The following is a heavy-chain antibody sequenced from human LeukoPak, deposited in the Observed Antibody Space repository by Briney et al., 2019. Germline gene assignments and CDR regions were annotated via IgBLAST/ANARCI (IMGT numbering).Heavy chain of an antibody. CDR2: INWNGGST. J-gene: IGHJ4*02. V-gene: IGHV3-20*04. CDR3: ARGQPMIVVTPPFDY. CDR1: GFTFDDYG. Sequence: GGSLRLSCAASGFTFDDYGMSWVRQAPGKGLEWVSGINWNGGSTGYADSVKGRFTISRDNAKNSLYLQMNSLRAEDTAVYYCARGQPMIVVTPPFDYWGQGTLVTVSS. D-gene: IGHD3-22*01.